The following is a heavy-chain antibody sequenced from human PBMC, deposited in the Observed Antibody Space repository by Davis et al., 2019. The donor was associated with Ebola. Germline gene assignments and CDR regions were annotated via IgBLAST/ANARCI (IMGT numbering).Heavy chain of an antibody. V-gene: IGHV3-48*04. CDR1: GFTFSSYS. Sequence: GGSLRLSCAASGFTFSSYSMNWVRQAPGKGLEWVSYISSSSSTIYYADSVKGRFTISRDNAKNSLYLQMNSLRAEDTAVYYCARVKGIVATRSSHNWFDPWGQGTLVTVSS. CDR2: ISSSSSTI. D-gene: IGHD5-12*01. J-gene: IGHJ5*02. CDR3: ARVKGIVATRSSHNWFDP.